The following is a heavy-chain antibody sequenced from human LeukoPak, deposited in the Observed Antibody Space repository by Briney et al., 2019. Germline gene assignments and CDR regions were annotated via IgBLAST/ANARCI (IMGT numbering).Heavy chain of an antibody. CDR2: INHSGST. Sequence: KPSETLSLTCAVYGGSFSGYYWSWIRQPPGKGLEWIGEINHSGSTNYNPSLKSRVTISVDTSKNQFSLKLSSVTAADTAVYYCARPDCSSTSCYTDNWFDPWGRGTLVTVSS. V-gene: IGHV4-34*01. J-gene: IGHJ5*02. CDR3: ARPDCSSTSCYTDNWFDP. D-gene: IGHD2-2*02. CDR1: GGSFSGYY.